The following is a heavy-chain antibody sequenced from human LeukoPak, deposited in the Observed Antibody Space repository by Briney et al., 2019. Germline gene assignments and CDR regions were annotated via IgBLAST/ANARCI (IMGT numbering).Heavy chain of an antibody. CDR2: IYYTGIT. J-gene: IGHJ4*02. Sequence: LETLSLTCTVSGGSISGNSFYWGRVRQPPGKGLEWIGNIYYTGITYYNPSLKSRVTISVDTSKNQFSLKLTSVTAADTAVYYCASPGITTFDYWGQGTLVTVSS. CDR1: GGSISGNSFY. D-gene: IGHD3-10*01. V-gene: IGHV4-39*01. CDR3: ASPGITTFDY.